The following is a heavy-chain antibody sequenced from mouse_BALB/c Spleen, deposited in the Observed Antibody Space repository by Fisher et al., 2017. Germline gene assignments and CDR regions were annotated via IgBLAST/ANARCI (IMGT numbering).Heavy chain of an antibody. V-gene: IGHV1-50*01. Sequence: KFKGKATLTVDTSSSTAYMQLSSLTSEDSAVYYCARDGNGAMDYWGQGTSVTVSS. CDR3: ARDGNGAMDY. J-gene: IGHJ4*01. D-gene: IGHD2-1*01.